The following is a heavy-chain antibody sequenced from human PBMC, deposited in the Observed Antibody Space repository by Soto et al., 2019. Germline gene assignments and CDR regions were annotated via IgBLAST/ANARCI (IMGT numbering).Heavy chain of an antibody. Sequence: EVPLVESGGGLVQPGGSLRLSCVASGFSFDYYWMHWVRQAPGEGLMWVSRLQTDGSHPAYADSVKGRFTISRDNAKNTLFLQMNNLRAEDTAVYYCARGGDPDYWGQGTLVTVSS. J-gene: IGHJ4*02. CDR3: ARGGDPDY. CDR2: LQTDGSHP. D-gene: IGHD2-21*02. CDR1: GFSFDYYW. V-gene: IGHV3-74*01.